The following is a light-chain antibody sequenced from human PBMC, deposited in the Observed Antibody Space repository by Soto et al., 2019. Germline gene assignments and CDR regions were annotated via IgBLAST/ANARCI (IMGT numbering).Light chain of an antibody. J-gene: IGKJ1*01. CDR2: KAS. V-gene: IGKV1-5*03. Sequence: DIQMTQSPSTLSGSVGNRFTITCRASQTISSWLAWYQQKPGKAPKLMSYKASTLKSGVPSRFRGSGSGTEFTLTISSLKPDDFETYYCQHYNSYSEAFGQGTKVDI. CDR3: QHYNSYSEA. CDR1: QTISSW.